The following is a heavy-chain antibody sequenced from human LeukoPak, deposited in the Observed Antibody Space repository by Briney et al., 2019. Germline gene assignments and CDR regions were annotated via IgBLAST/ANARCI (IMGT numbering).Heavy chain of an antibody. Sequence: ASVKVSCKVSGYTLTELSMHWVRQAPGTGLEWMGGFDPEDGETIYAQKFQGRVTMTEDTSTDTAYMELSSLRSEDTAVYYCASKKMVRGVIITGAFDIWGQGTMVTVSS. D-gene: IGHD3-10*01. J-gene: IGHJ3*02. CDR1: GYTLTELS. V-gene: IGHV1-24*01. CDR3: ASKKMVRGVIITGAFDI. CDR2: FDPEDGET.